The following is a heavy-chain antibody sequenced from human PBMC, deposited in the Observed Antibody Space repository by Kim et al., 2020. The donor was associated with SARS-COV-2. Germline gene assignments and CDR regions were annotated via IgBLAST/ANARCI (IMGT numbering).Heavy chain of an antibody. CDR3: ARGDTAMVTGYYYYYYMDV. D-gene: IGHD5-18*01. V-gene: IGHV1-2*04. CDR1: GYTFTGYY. J-gene: IGHJ6*03. Sequence: ASVKVSCKASGYTFTGYYMHWVRQAPGQGLEWMGWINPNSGGTNYAQKFQGWVTMTRDTSISTAYMELSRLRSDDTAVYYCARGDTAMVTGYYYYYYMDVWGKGTTVTVSS. CDR2: INPNSGGT.